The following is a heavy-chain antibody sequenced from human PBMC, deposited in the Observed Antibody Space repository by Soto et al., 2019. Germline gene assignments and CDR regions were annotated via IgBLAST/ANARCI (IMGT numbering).Heavy chain of an antibody. J-gene: IGHJ5*02. CDR1: GGTVSSYA. CDR3: ARDLSSVVVVPAAIAEHKNWLDT. D-gene: IGHD2-2*01. CDR2: IIPIFGTA. Sequence: SVKVSCKASGGTVSSYAISWVRQAPGQGLEWMGGIIPIFGTANYAQKFQGRVTITADKSTSTAYMELSSLRSEDTAVYYCARDLSSVVVVPAAIAEHKNWLDTWGQGTLVTVXS. V-gene: IGHV1-69*06.